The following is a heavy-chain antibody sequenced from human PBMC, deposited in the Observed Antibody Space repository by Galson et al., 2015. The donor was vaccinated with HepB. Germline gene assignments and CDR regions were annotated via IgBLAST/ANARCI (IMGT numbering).Heavy chain of an antibody. V-gene: IGHV1-18*04. CDR1: GYTFTSYG. CDR3: ARDDYYDSSGYRNDAFDI. Sequence: SVKVSCKASGYTFTSYGISWVRQAPGQGLEWMGWISAYNGNTNYAQKLQGRVTMTTDTSTSTAYMELRSLRSDDTAVYYCARDDYYDSSGYRNDAFDIWGQGTMVTVSS. J-gene: IGHJ3*02. D-gene: IGHD3-22*01. CDR2: ISAYNGNT.